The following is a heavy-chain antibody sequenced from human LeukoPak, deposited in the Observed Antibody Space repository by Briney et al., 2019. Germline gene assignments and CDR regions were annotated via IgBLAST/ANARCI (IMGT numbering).Heavy chain of an antibody. CDR2: IIPIFGTA. J-gene: IGHJ5*02. V-gene: IGHV1-69*05. CDR3: ARVGYAPNWFDP. D-gene: IGHD1-1*01. CDR1: GGTFSSYA. Sequence: EASVKVSCKASGGTFSSYAISWVRQAPGQGLEWMGGIIPIFGTANYAQKFQGRVTITTDESTSTAYMELSSLRSEDTAVYYCARVGYAPNWFDPWGQGTLVTVSS.